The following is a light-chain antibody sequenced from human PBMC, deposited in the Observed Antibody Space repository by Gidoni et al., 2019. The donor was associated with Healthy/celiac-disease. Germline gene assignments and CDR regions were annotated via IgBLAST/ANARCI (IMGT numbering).Light chain of an antibody. V-gene: IGKV3-20*01. CDR1: QSVSSSY. J-gene: IGKJ2*01. CDR2: GAS. CDR3: QRYGSSPLYT. Sequence: EIVLTPSPGTLSLSPGERATLSCRASQSVSSSYLAWYQQKPGQAPRLLIYGASSRATGIPDRFSGSGSGTDFTLTISRLEPEDFAVYYCQRYGSSPLYTFGQGTKLEIK.